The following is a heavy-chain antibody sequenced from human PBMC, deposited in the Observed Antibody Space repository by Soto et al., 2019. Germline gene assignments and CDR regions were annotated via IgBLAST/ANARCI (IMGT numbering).Heavy chain of an antibody. Sequence: SLKVSCTASCYTFTSYGISWVRQAPGQGLEWMGWISAYNGNTNYAQKLQGRVTMTTDTSTSTAYMELRSLRSDDTAVYYCARDPGPYQLTSDPWGQGTLVTVSS. V-gene: IGHV1-18*04. J-gene: IGHJ5*02. CDR3: ARDPGPYQLTSDP. CDR2: ISAYNGNT. D-gene: IGHD2-2*01. CDR1: CYTFTSYG.